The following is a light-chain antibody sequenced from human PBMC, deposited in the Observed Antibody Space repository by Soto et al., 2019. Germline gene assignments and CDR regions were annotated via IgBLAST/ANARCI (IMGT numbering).Light chain of an antibody. V-gene: IGLV1-44*01. Sequence: QSVLTQPPSASGTPGQWVTISCSGGSSDIGSNTVHWYQHLPGTAHKLLIYNCNQRPSGVPDRFSGSKSGTSASLAISGLQSEDEADYYCAAWDDSLNGPVFGGGTQLTVL. J-gene: IGLJ2*01. CDR3: AAWDDSLNGPV. CDR1: SSDIGSNT. CDR2: NCN.